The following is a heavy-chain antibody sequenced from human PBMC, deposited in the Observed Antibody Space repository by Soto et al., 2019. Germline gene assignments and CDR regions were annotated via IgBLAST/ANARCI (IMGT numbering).Heavy chain of an antibody. CDR1: GFTFSSSP. J-gene: IGHJ4*02. Sequence: EVQLLESGGGLVQPGGSLRLSCVVSGFTFSSSPMSWVRQAPGKGLEWVSGINGGDDSKHYAESVRGRFTITRDNSKNPPLPQMNSLRAEETAIYYCAKDPHWGILSPTHGHRGQGTLVTVSS. CDR3: AKDPHWGILSPTHGH. V-gene: IGHV3-23*01. CDR2: INGGDDSK. D-gene: IGHD3-16*01.